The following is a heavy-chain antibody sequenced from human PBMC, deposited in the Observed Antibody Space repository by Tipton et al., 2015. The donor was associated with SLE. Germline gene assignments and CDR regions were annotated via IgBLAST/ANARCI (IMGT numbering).Heavy chain of an antibody. CDR3: AGDVADSDSTGIPGDF. J-gene: IGHJ4*02. CDR1: GGSISSNY. Sequence: LSLTCSVSGGSISSNYWSWIRQPPGKGLEWIGYIFSSVNTDYNPSLKGTNYNPSLKSRVTISIDTSKNQFSLKLRSVTAADTAVYYCAGDVADSDSTGIPGDFWGQGTLVTVSS. CDR2: IFSSVNTDYNPSLKGT. V-gene: IGHV4-59*01. D-gene: IGHD2-8*02.